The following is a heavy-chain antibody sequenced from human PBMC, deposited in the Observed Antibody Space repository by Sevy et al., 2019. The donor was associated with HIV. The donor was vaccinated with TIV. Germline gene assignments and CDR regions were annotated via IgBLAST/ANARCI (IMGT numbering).Heavy chain of an antibody. D-gene: IGHD2-2*01. Sequence: SETLSLTCAVHDGSFSGYYWNWIRQLPGKGLEWIGEINESGITYYNQSLKSPVTISVDTSKKQFSLRLNSVTAADTAVYFCARSPPVVVVPGAPSWFDPWGQGTLVTVSS. V-gene: IGHV4-34*01. CDR3: ARSPPVVVVPGAPSWFDP. CDR2: INESGIT. CDR1: DGSFSGYY. J-gene: IGHJ5*02.